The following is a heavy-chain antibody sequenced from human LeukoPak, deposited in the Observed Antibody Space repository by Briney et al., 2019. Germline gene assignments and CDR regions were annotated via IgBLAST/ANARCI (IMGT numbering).Heavy chain of an antibody. CDR1: GGTFSSYA. Sequence: SVKVSCKASGGTFSSYAISWVRQAPGQGLEWMGGIIPIFGTANYAQKFQGRVTITTDESTSTAYMELSSLRSKDTAVYYCARGRIEDYVGFDPWGQGTLVTVSS. CDR3: ARGRIEDYVGFDP. CDR2: IIPIFGTA. D-gene: IGHD3-10*02. J-gene: IGHJ5*02. V-gene: IGHV1-69*05.